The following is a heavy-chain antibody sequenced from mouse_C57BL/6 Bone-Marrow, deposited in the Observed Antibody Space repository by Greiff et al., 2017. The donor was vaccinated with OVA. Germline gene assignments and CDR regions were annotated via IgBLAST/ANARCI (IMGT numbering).Heavy chain of an antibody. V-gene: IGHV1-82*01. CDR3: ARPLSAWFAY. J-gene: IGHJ3*01. Sequence: VQLQQSGPELVKPGASVKISCKASGYAFSSSWMNWVKQRPGKGLEWIGRIYPGDGDTNYNGKFKGKATLTADKSSSTAYMQLSSLTSEDSAVYFCARPLSAWFAYWGQGTLVTVSA. CDR1: GYAFSSSW. CDR2: IYPGDGDT.